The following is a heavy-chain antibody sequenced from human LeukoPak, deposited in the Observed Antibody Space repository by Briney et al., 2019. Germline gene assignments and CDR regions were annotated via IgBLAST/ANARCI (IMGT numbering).Heavy chain of an antibody. V-gene: IGHV3-11*04. CDR3: VRDQLLGWFDP. CDR2: ISSSGSTI. Sequence: PGGSLRLSCAASGFIFSDYYMSWIRQAPGKGLEWVSYISSSGSTIYYADSVKGRFTISRDNAKNSLYLQMNSLRAEDTAVYYCVRDQLLGWFDPWGQGTLVTVSS. D-gene: IGHD1-1*01. J-gene: IGHJ5*02. CDR1: GFIFSDYY.